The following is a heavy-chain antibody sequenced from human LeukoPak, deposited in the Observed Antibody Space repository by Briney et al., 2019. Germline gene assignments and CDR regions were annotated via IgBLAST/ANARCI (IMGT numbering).Heavy chain of an antibody. V-gene: IGHV3-73*01. D-gene: IGHD3-10*01. Sequence: GGSLSLSCAASGFTFSCSAMHWVRQASGKGLEWVGRIRSKANSYATAYAASVKGRFTISRDDSKNTAYLQMNSLKTEDTAVYYCTSYGSGSSGVDYWGQGTLVTVSS. CDR2: IRSKANSYAT. J-gene: IGHJ4*02. CDR1: GFTFSCSA. CDR3: TSYGSGSSGVDY.